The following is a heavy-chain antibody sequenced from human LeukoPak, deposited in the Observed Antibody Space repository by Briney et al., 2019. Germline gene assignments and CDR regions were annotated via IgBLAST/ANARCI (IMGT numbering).Heavy chain of an antibody. CDR2: IFWDDVK. D-gene: IGHD1-1*01. CDR1: GFSPSTSGVG. J-gene: IGHJ4*02. CDR3: AHSRRIDGSPYHYFDY. Sequence: SGPTLVNPTQSLTLTCSISGFSPSTSGVGVGWIRQPPGEALEWLAFIFWDDVKRYSPSLSRRVTTTKDTSKNQVVLTMTDMDPVDTATYYCAHSRRIDGSPYHYFDYWGQGTLVTVSS. V-gene: IGHV2-5*02.